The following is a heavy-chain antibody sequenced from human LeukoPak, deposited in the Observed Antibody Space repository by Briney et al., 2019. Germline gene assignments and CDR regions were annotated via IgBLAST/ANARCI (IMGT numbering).Heavy chain of an antibody. V-gene: IGHV5-51*01. D-gene: IGHD2-15*01. Sequence: GESLKISCKGSGYSFNNYWIGWVRQMPGKGLEWMGIIYPGDSDTKYSPSFQGHVTISADRSISTAYLQWSSLKASDTAMYYCVRRQGYCSRGSCPNYNWFDPWGQGTLVTVSS. J-gene: IGHJ5*02. CDR2: IYPGDSDT. CDR1: GYSFNNYW. CDR3: VRRQGYCSRGSCPNYNWFDP.